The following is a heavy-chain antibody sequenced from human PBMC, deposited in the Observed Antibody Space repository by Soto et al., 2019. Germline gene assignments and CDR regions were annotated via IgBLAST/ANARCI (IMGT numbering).Heavy chain of an antibody. CDR2: ISSSSSYI. CDR3: ARDRVTGTTSHYYGMDV. J-gene: IGHJ6*02. Sequence: EVQLVESGGGLVKPGGSLRLSCAASGFTFSSYGMNWVRQAPGKGLEWVSSISSSSSYIYYADSVKGRFTISRDNAKNSLYLQMNSLRAEDTAVYYCARDRVTGTTSHYYGMDVWGQGTTVTVSS. D-gene: IGHD1-7*01. CDR1: GFTFSSYG. V-gene: IGHV3-21*01.